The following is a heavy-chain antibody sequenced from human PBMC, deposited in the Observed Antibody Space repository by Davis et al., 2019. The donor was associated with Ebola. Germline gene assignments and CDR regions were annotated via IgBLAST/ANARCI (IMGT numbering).Heavy chain of an antibody. V-gene: IGHV3-49*03. CDR2: IRSKAYGGTT. CDR1: GFTFGDYA. D-gene: IGHD6-19*01. Sequence: GESLKISCPASGFTFGDYAMSWFRQAPGKGLEWVGFIRSKAYGGTTEYAASVKGRFTISRDDSKSIAYLQMNSLKTEDTAVYYCTRRVGQWLVHIDYWGQGTLVTVSS. J-gene: IGHJ4*02. CDR3: TRRVGQWLVHIDY.